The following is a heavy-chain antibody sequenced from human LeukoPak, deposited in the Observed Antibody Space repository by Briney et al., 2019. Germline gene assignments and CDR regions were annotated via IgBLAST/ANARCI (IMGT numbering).Heavy chain of an antibody. CDR1: GFTFRNAR. V-gene: IGHV3-15*01. Sequence: GGSLRLSCATSGFTFRNARMSWVRQAPGKGLEWVGRIKSKTDGGTTDYTAPVKGRFTISRDDSKNTLYLQMNSLKTEDTAVYYCAWHYFDYWGQGTLVTVSS. CDR3: AWHYFDY. CDR2: IKSKTDGGTT. J-gene: IGHJ4*02. D-gene: IGHD5-12*01.